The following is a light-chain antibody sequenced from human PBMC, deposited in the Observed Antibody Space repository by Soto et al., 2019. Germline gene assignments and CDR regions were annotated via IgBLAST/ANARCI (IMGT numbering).Light chain of an antibody. CDR1: QGILND. CDR3: LQDYNFPLT. V-gene: IGKV1-6*01. Sequence: AIQMTQSPSFLSASVGDRVTITCRASQGILNDLAWYQQKPGQAPKALIYGASSLQKGVPSRFSGSGYGTDFTLTISSLQPEDCATYYCLQDYNFPLTFGGGTKVEI. CDR2: GAS. J-gene: IGKJ4*01.